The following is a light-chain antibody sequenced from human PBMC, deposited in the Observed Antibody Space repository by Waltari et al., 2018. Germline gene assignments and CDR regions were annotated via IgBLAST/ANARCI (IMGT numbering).Light chain of an antibody. CDR3: QQYGSSPIT. CDR2: GAS. Sequence: EIVLTQSPGTLSLSPGDRATLSCRASQGVSSNYLAWHQHRPGQAPRLLIYGASSRATGIPDRFSCSGSGTDFTLTISRLDPEDCAVYYCQQYGSSPITFGQGTRLEIK. CDR1: QGVSSNY. J-gene: IGKJ5*01. V-gene: IGKV3-20*01.